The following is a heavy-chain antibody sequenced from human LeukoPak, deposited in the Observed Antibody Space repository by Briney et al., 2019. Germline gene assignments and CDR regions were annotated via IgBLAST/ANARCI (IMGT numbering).Heavy chain of an antibody. V-gene: IGHV3-23*01. D-gene: IGHD4-17*01. CDR1: GFTFSSYA. J-gene: IGHJ4*02. CDR2: ISGSGGST. Sequence: QTGGSLRLSCAASGFTFSSYAMSWVRQAPGKGLEWVSAISGSGGSTYYADSVKGRFTTSRDNSKNTLYLQMNSLRAEDTAVYYCAKHILYSTVPLDYWGQGTLVTVSS. CDR3: AKHILYSTVPLDY.